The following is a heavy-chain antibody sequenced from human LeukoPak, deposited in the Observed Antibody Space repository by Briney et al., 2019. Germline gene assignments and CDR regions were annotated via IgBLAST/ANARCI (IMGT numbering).Heavy chain of an antibody. Sequence: PSQTLSLTCTVSGGSISSGDYYWSWIRQPPGKGLEWIGYIYYSGSTYCNPSLKSRVTISVDTSKNQFSLKLSSVTAADTAVYYCARDREGATNFDPWGQGTLVTVSS. D-gene: IGHD1-26*01. CDR3: ARDREGATNFDP. CDR2: IYYSGST. V-gene: IGHV4-30-4*01. J-gene: IGHJ5*02. CDR1: GGSISSGDYY.